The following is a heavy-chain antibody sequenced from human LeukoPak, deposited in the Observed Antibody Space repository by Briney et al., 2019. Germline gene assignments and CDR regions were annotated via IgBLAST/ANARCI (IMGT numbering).Heavy chain of an antibody. Sequence: SVKVSCKASGGTFSSYAISWVRQAPGQGLEWMGGIIPIFGTANYAQKFQGRVTITADKSTSTAYMELSRLRSDDTAVYYCARVDYGGNSEKTDYWGQGTLVTVSS. V-gene: IGHV1-69*06. CDR2: IIPIFGTA. D-gene: IGHD4-23*01. CDR3: ARVDYGGNSEKTDY. CDR1: GGTFSSYA. J-gene: IGHJ4*02.